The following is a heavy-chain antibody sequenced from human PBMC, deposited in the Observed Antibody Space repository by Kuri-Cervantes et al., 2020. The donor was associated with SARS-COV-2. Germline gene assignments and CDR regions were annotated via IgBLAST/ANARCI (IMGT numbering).Heavy chain of an antibody. J-gene: IGHJ5*02. CDR2: ISAYNGNT. CDR3: ARVRAYNWKHPGWFDP. Sequence: ASVKVSCKASGYTFTSYGISWVRQAPGQGLEWMGWISAYNGNTNYAQKLQGRVTMTTDTSTSTAYMELRSLRSDDTAVYYCARVRAYNWKHPGWFDPWGQGTLVTVSS. V-gene: IGHV1-18*01. D-gene: IGHD1-20*01. CDR1: GYTFTSYG.